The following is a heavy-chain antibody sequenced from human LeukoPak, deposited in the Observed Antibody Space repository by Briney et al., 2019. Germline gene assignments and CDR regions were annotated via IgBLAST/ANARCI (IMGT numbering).Heavy chain of an antibody. D-gene: IGHD5-12*01. J-gene: IGHJ4*02. V-gene: IGHV4-59*01. CDR2: IYYSGST. CDR1: GGSISSYY. Sequence: SETLSLTCTVSGGSISSYYWSWIRQPPGKGLEWIGYIYYSGSTNYNPSLKSRVTISVDTSKNQFSLKLSSVTAADTAVYYCARELSGYDVFDYWGQGTLVTVSS. CDR3: ARELSGYDVFDY.